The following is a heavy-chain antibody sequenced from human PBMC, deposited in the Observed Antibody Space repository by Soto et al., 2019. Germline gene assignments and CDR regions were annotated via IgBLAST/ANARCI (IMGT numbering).Heavy chain of an antibody. Sequence: GASVKVSCKASGYTFTSYYMHWVRQAPGQGLEWMGWINPNNGGTNYAQKFQGRVTMTRDTSISTAYMDLSRLKSDDTAVYYCVMQRGGVVYWGQGTLVTVSS. CDR3: VMQRGGVVY. V-gene: IGHV1-2*02. D-gene: IGHD6-25*01. CDR1: GYTFTSYY. J-gene: IGHJ4*02. CDR2: INPNNGGT.